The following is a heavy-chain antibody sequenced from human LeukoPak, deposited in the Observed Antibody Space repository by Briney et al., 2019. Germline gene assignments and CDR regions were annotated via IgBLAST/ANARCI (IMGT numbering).Heavy chain of an antibody. CDR3: ARDQYDTWSRRGNFDS. J-gene: IGHJ4*02. CDR2: IKLDGSEK. V-gene: IGHV3-7*03. Sequence: PGGSLRLSCAASGFIFGKYWMSWVRQAPGKGLEWVANIKLDGSEKNYVDFVKGRFTISRDSTKNSLYLQMNSLRAEDTAVFYCARDQYDTWSRRGNFDSWGQGTLVIVSS. D-gene: IGHD3-3*01. CDR1: GFIFGKYW.